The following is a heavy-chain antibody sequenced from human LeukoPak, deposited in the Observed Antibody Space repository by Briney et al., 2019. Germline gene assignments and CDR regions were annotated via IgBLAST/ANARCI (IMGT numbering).Heavy chain of an antibody. CDR2: INHSGST. V-gene: IGHV4-34*01. Sequence: PSETLSLTCAVYGESFSGYYGNWIRQPPGEGLEWIGEINHSGSTNYNPSLKSRVTISVDTSKNQFSLKLTSVTAAVTAVYYCAKTLIRAMTAAGSLRPWGQGTLVIVSS. D-gene: IGHD6-13*01. J-gene: IGHJ5*02. CDR3: AKTLIRAMTAAGSLRP. CDR1: GESFSGYY.